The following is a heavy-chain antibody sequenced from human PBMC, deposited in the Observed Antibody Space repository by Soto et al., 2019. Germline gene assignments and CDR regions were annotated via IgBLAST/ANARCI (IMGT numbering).Heavy chain of an antibody. CDR3: ARVFADFWSGYSTHYYYYYMDV. V-gene: IGHV4-4*02. CDR2: IYHSGST. J-gene: IGHJ6*03. D-gene: IGHD3-3*01. CDR1: SGSISSSNW. Sequence: SETLSLTCAVSSGSISSSNWWSWVRQPPGKGLEWIGEIYHSGSTNYNPSLKSRVTISVDKSKNQFSLKLSSVTAADTAVYYCARVFADFWSGYSTHYYYYYMDVWGKGTTVTVSS.